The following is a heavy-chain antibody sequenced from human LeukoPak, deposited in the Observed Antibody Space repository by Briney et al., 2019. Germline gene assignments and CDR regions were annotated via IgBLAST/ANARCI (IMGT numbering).Heavy chain of an antibody. V-gene: IGHV4-34*01. CDR1: GGSFSGYY. J-gene: IGHJ4*02. CDR2: INHSGST. Sequence: PSETLSLTCAVSGGSFSGYYWNWIRQSPGKGLEWIGEINHSGSTHYNPSLKSRVTISVDTSQKQFSLRLTSVTAADTAVYYCARGRYLTTSGGAAAGFLDYWGQGILVTVSS. D-gene: IGHD6-13*01. CDR3: ARGRYLTTSGGAAAGFLDY.